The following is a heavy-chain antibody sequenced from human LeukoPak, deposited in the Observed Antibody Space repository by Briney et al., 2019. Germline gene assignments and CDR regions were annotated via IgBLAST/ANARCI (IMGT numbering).Heavy chain of an antibody. CDR1: GYTFTDYY. Sequence: GASVKVSCKASGYTFTDYYMHWVRQAPGQGLEWMGRINPNSGGTNYAQKFQGRVTMTRDTSISTAYMELSRLRSDDTAVYYCATDFWSGYHENKHAFDIWGQGTMVTVSS. CDR2: INPNSGGT. CDR3: ATDFWSGYHENKHAFDI. D-gene: IGHD3-3*01. V-gene: IGHV1-2*06. J-gene: IGHJ3*02.